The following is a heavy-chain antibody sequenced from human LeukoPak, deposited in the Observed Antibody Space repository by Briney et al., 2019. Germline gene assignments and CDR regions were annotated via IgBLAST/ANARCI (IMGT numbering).Heavy chain of an antibody. CDR2: IRGSGDRT. CDR3: AREIYYYMVV. J-gene: IGHJ6*03. Sequence: GGSLRLSCAASGFTFSSSAMSWVRQAPGKGLEWVSTIRGSGDRTYYAESVKGRFTISRDNAKNSLYLQMNSLRAEDTAVYYCAREIYYYMVVWGKGTTVTVSS. V-gene: IGHV3-23*01. CDR1: GFTFSSSA.